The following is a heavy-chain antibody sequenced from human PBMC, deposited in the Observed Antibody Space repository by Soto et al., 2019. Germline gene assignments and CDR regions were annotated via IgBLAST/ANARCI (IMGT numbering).Heavy chain of an antibody. CDR1: GGSISSVDYY. D-gene: IGHD3-22*01. CDR3: ASAHYYDLPPPHSYVMDV. V-gene: IGHV4-30-4*01. J-gene: IGHJ6*02. CDR2: IYYSGST. Sequence: QVQLQESGPGLVKPSQTLSLTCTVSGGSISSVDYYWSWIRQPPGKGLEWIGYIYYSGSTYYNLSLKSRVTISVDTSKNPFSLRLSSVTAADTAVYYCASAHYYDLPPPHSYVMDVWGQGTTVTVSS.